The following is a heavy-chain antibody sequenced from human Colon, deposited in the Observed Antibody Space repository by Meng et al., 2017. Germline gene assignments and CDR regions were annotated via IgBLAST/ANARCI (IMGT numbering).Heavy chain of an antibody. Sequence: QVQLQESGPGLVKPSPTLSLTCTISNGSINSADYYWNWIRQPPGKGPEWLGYIHSSWNTYYTPSLKSRLAMSLDTSKNQFSLRLTSVTAADTAVYYCARNPVIPDARTFDFWGQGALVTVSS. CDR3: ARNPVIPDARTFDF. CDR2: IHSSWNT. V-gene: IGHV4-30-4*01. CDR1: NGSINSADYY. J-gene: IGHJ4*02. D-gene: IGHD2-2*01.